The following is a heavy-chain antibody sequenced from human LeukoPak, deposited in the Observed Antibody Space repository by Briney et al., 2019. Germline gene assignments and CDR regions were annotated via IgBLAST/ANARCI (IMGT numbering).Heavy chain of an antibody. J-gene: IGHJ4*02. D-gene: IGHD6-19*01. V-gene: IGHV4-31*11. CDR1: GGSISSGGYS. CDR2: IYYSGST. Sequence: SETLSLTCAVSGGSISSGGYSWSWIRQPPGKGLEWIGYIYYSGSTYYNPSLKSRVTISVDTSKNQFSLKLSSVTAADTAVYYCASGVRAGTVYWGQGTLVTVSS. CDR3: ASGVRAGTVY.